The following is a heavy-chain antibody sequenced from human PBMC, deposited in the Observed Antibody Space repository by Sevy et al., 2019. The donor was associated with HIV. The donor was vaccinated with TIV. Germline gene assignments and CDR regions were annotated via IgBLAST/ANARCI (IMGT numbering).Heavy chain of an antibody. J-gene: IGHJ4*02. V-gene: IGHV3-23*01. CDR3: ARKYDSSGYFDY. CDR2: ISGSGGSGDKT. CDR1: GFTFSNYA. D-gene: IGHD3-22*01. Sequence: GGSLRLSCAASGFTFSNYAMNWVRQAPGKGLEWVSGISGSGGSGDKTNYADSVKGRFTISRDDSKNSLYLQLNSLGAEDTAIYYCARKYDSSGYFDYWGQGTLVTVSS.